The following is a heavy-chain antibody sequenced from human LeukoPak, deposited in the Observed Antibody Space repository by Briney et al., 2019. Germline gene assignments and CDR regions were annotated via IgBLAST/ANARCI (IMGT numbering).Heavy chain of an antibody. CDR3: SRSQFDY. CDR2: IGGDGTIK. CDR1: GFPFSSYW. J-gene: IGHJ4*02. Sequence: GGSLRLSCEPSGFPFSSYWMLWVRQAPGKGLVWVSRIGGDGTIKTYADFVRGRFTISRDNTKNILYLQMNSLKVEDTATYFCSRSQFDYWGQGVLVTVSS. V-gene: IGHV3-74*03.